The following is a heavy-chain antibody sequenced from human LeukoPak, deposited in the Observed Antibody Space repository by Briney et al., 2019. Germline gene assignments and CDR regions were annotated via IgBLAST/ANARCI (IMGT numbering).Heavy chain of an antibody. CDR1: GGSISTSSYY. V-gene: IGHV4-39*07. CDR2: IFYSGTT. CDR3: AREVRYFYYMVV. J-gene: IGHJ6*03. Sequence: PSETLSLTCTVSGGSISTSSYYWGWIRQPPGKGLEWIGSIFYSGTTYYNPSLKSRVTISVDTSKNQFSLKLTSVTTADTAVYYCAREVRYFYYMVVWGKGTTVTVSS.